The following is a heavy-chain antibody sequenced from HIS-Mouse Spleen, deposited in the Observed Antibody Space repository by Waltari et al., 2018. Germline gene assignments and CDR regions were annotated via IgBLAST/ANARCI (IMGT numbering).Heavy chain of an antibody. CDR1: GFPLSTSGMR. V-gene: IGHV2-70*15. J-gene: IGHJ4*02. CDR3: ARIAEGYTSGWYAFDY. CDR2: IDWDDDK. D-gene: IGHD6-19*01. Sequence: QVTLRESGPALVKPTQTLTLTCPFSGFPLSTSGMRVSWIRQPPGKALEWLARIDWDDDKYYSTSLKTRLTISRDTSKNQVVLTMTNMDPLDTATYYCARIAEGYTSGWYAFDYWGQGTLVTVSS.